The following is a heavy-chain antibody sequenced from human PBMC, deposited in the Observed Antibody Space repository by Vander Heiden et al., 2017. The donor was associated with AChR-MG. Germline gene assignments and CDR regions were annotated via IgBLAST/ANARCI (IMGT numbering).Heavy chain of an antibody. J-gene: IGHJ2*01. D-gene: IGHD6-19*01. CDR1: GFPFSNSA. V-gene: IGHV3-33*01. CDR3: ARPNSSGWAAHWYFDL. Sequence: QVQLVESGGGVVQPGKSLRLSCAASGFPFSNSAMHWVRPAPGKGVEGVALIYSDGNNKYYADSVEGRFTISRDNSKNTVSLEMNSLRAGDTAVYYCARPNSSGWAAHWYFDLWGRGTLVTVSS. CDR2: IYSDGNNK.